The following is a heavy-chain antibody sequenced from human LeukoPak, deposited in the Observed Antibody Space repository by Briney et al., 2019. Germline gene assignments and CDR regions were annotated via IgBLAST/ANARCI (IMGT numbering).Heavy chain of an antibody. J-gene: IGHJ5*02. CDR2: MYDSGST. CDR1: GGSLSSSSYY. D-gene: IGHD2-21*01. V-gene: IGHV4-39*07. Sequence: SETLSLTCTVSGGSLSSSSYYWGWIRQPPGKGLEWIGSMYDSGSTYYNPSLESRVTISLDTSKNQFSLKLSSVTAADTAVYYCARHIPVSMVDPWGQGTLVTVSS. CDR3: ARHIPVSMVDP.